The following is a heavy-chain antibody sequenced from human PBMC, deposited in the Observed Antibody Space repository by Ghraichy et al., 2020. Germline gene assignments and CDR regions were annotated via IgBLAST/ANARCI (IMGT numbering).Heavy chain of an antibody. CDR2: IYYTGST. D-gene: IGHD1-26*01. CDR3: ARLYSGSFYYFDY. V-gene: IGHV4-59*08. CDR1: GGSISSYH. Sequence: SETLSLTCTVSGGSISSYHWSWIRQPPGKGLEWIGYIYYTGSTNYNPSLKSRVTISVDTSKNQFYLKLSSVTAADTAVYYCARLYSGSFYYFDYWGQGTLVTVSS. J-gene: IGHJ4*02.